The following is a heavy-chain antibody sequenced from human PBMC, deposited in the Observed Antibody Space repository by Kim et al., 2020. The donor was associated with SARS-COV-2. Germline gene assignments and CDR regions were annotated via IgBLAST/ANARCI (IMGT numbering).Heavy chain of an antibody. Sequence: SETLSLTCAVYGGSFSGYYWSWIRQPPGKGLEWIGEINHSGSTNYNPSLKSRVTISVDTSKNQFSLKLSSVTAADTAVYYCATRITMVRGGQLKYFDYWGQGTLVTVSS. J-gene: IGHJ4*02. V-gene: IGHV4-34*01. CDR2: INHSGST. CDR1: GGSFSGYY. CDR3: ATRITMVRGGQLKYFDY. D-gene: IGHD3-10*01.